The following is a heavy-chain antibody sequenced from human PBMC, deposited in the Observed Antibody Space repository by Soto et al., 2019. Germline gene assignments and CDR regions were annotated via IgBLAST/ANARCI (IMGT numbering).Heavy chain of an antibody. CDR2: ITGSGGST. J-gene: IGHJ4*02. V-gene: IGHV3-23*01. D-gene: IGHD4-4*01. Sequence: EVQLLESGGDLVQPGGSLRLSCAASGFTFSSYARRWVRQAPGKGLEWVSAITGSGGSTYYADSVKGRFTISRDNPKNTLYLQMTSLSAEATAVYYCAKQGYSNFPFDYWGQGTLVTVSS. CDR1: GFTFSSYA. CDR3: AKQGYSNFPFDY.